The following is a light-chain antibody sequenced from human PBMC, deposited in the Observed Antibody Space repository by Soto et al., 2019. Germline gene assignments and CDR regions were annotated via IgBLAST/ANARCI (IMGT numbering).Light chain of an antibody. J-gene: IGKJ1*01. Sequence: DIQMPQSPSTLSASVGDRVTITCRASQSISSWLAWYQQKPGKAPKLLIYDASSLESGVPSRFSGSGSGTDFTLTISSLQPEDVATYYCQKYNSAPRTFGQGTKVDIK. CDR2: DAS. CDR1: QSISSW. CDR3: QKYNSAPRT. V-gene: IGKV1-5*01.